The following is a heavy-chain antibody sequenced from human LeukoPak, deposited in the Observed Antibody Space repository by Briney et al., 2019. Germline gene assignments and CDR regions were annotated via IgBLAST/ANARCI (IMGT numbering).Heavy chain of an antibody. CDR2: INTKSGDT. V-gene: IGHV1-2*02. Sequence: ASVKVSCKASGYTFTAYYMHWVRQAPGQGLEWMGWINTKSGDTSYAQKFQGRVSMTRDTSISTAYMELTRLTSDDTAVYYCARDGDSYGYYYGMDVWGQGTTVTVSS. D-gene: IGHD5-18*01. CDR3: ARDGDSYGYYYGMDV. J-gene: IGHJ6*02. CDR1: GYTFTAYY.